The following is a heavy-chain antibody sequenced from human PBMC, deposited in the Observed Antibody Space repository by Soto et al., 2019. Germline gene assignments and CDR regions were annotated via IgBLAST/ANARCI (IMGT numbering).Heavy chain of an antibody. J-gene: IGHJ6*02. D-gene: IGHD2-15*01. V-gene: IGHV1-3*01. CDR2: INADNGNT. Sequence: VALVKVSFKASGYTFTSYAMHWVRQAPGQRLEWMGWINADNGNTKYSQKFQGRVTITRDTSASTAYMELSSLRSEDTAVYYCARGGYCSGGSCPEYYGMDVWGQGTTVTVSS. CDR3: ARGGYCSGGSCPEYYGMDV. CDR1: GYTFTSYA.